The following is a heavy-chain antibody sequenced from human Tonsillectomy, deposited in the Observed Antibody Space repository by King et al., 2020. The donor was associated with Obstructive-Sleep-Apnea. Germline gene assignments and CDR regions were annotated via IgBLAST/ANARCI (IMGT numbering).Heavy chain of an antibody. CDR1: GFTFDDYA. J-gene: IGHJ4*02. D-gene: IGHD6-13*01. CDR2: ISWNSGSI. CDR3: AKGYSSSWYENYFDY. Sequence: VQLVESGGGLVQPGRSLRLSCAASGFTFDDYAMHWVRQAPGKGLEWVSGISWNSGSIGYADSVKGRFTISRENAKNSLYLQMNSLRTEDTALYYCAKGYSSSWYENYFDYWGQGTLVTVSS. V-gene: IGHV3-9*01.